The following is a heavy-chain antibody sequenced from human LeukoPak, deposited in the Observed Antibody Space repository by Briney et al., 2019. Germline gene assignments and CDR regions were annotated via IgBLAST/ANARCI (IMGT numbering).Heavy chain of an antibody. V-gene: IGHV3-30*04. D-gene: IGHD4-17*01. CDR2: ISYDGSNK. J-gene: IGHJ4*02. CDR1: GFTFSSYE. Sequence: GGSLRLSCAASGFTFSSYEMNWVRQAPGKGLEWVAVISYDGSNKYYADSVKGRFTISRDNSKNTLYLQMNSLRAEDTAVYYCAREEYGDYGYWGQGTLVTVSS. CDR3: AREEYGDYGY.